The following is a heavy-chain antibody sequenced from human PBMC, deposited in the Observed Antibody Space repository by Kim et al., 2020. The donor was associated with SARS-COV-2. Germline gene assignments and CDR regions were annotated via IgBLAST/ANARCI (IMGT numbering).Heavy chain of an antibody. CDR2: IIPIFGTA. D-gene: IGHD3-16*01. V-gene: IGHV1-69*13. J-gene: IGHJ5*02. CDR3: ARDTFSYGLDWFDP. Sequence: SVKVSCKASGGTFSSYAISWVRQAPGQGLEWMGGIIPIFGTANYAQKFQGRVTITADESTSTAYMELSSLRSEDTAVYYCARDTFSYGLDWFDPWGQGTLVTVSS. CDR1: GGTFSSYA.